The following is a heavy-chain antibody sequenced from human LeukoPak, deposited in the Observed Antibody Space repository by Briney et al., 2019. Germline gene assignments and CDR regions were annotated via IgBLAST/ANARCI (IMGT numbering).Heavy chain of an antibody. V-gene: IGHV4-59*01. CDR2: IYYSGST. Sequence: SGTLSLTCAGSGGSFSSSYLNRIRQAPGKGLEWVGYIYYSGSTNYNPSLKSRVTISVDTSKNQFSLKLSSLTAADEAVYYCARVDNGDCNLAWGQGTLVTVSS. D-gene: IGHD2-21*02. J-gene: IGHJ5*02. CDR3: ARVDNGDCNLA. CDR1: GGSFSSSY.